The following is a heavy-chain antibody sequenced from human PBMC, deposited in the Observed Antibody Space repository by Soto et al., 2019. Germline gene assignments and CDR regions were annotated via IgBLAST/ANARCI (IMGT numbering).Heavy chain of an antibody. CDR2: IVVGSGKT. Sequence: ASVKVSCKGSGFTFSSSAVQWVRQARGRRLEWIGWIVVGSGKTNYAQKFQERVTITRDMSTSTAYMELSSLRSEDTAVYYCAGRYCSGGSCYNYYGMDVWGQGTTFTVSS. J-gene: IGHJ6*02. CDR1: GFTFSSSA. V-gene: IGHV1-58*01. D-gene: IGHD2-15*01. CDR3: AGRYCSGGSCYNYYGMDV.